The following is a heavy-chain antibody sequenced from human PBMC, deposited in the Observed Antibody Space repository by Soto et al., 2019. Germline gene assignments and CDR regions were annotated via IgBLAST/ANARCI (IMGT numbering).Heavy chain of an antibody. CDR3: TRAGIDRTGTTHYYYGMDV. V-gene: IGHV3-49*04. CDR2: IRSKGYGGTT. D-gene: IGHD1-1*01. CDR1: GFTFGDNA. J-gene: IGHJ6*02. Sequence: GGSLRLSCTTSGFTFGDNAMSWVRQAPGKGLEWVGFIRSKGYGGTTDYAASVKGRFTISRDDFKSIAYLQMNSLKTEDTAVYYRTRAGIDRTGTTHYYYGMDVWGQGTTVTVS.